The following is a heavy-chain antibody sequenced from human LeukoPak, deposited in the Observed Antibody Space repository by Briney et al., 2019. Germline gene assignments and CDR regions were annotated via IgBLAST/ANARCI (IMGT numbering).Heavy chain of an antibody. CDR1: GFTFNNYV. D-gene: IGHD2-2*01. V-gene: IGHV3-23*01. J-gene: IGHJ4*02. CDR2: ISASGGTT. CDR3: AKVQYQLLRLTLDY. Sequence: GGSLRLSCVASGFTFNNYVMSWVRQAPGKGLEWVSSISASGGTTYYADSVKGRFTISRDNSKNTLYLQMNSLRAEDTAVYYCAKVQYQLLRLTLDYWGQGTLVTVSS.